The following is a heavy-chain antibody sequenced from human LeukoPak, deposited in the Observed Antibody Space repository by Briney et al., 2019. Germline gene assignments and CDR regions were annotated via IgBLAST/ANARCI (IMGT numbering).Heavy chain of an antibody. CDR3: ARYHFWSGYFDY. CDR2: IYYAGST. V-gene: IGHV4-39*07. J-gene: IGHJ4*02. D-gene: IGHD3-3*01. Sequence: SETLSLTCSVSGGSISSSNYYWGWIRQPPGKGLEWIGAIYYAGSTFYNPSLKSRVTISVNTSRNLFCLKLTSVTAADTAVYYCARYHFWSGYFDYWGQGTLATVSS. CDR1: GGSISSSNYY.